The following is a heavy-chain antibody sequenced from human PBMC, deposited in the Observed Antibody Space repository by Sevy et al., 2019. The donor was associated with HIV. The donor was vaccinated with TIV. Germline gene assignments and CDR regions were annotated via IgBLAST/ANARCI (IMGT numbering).Heavy chain of an antibody. Sequence: ASVKVSCKASGGTFSSYAISWVRQAPGQGLEWMGGIIPIFGTANYAQKFQGRVTITADESTSTAYMELSSLRSEDTAVYYCARDRAYDSYSAQVQLMATGDNGMDVWGQGTTVTVSS. D-gene: IGHD5-12*01. V-gene: IGHV1-69*13. J-gene: IGHJ6*02. CDR1: GGTFSSYA. CDR2: IIPIFGTA. CDR3: ARDRAYDSYSAQVQLMATGDNGMDV.